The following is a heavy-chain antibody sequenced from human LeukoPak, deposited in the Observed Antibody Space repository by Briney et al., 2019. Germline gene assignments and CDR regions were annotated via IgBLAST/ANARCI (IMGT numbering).Heavy chain of an antibody. Sequence: PSETLSLTCAVYGESFSGYYWSWIRQPPGKGLEWIGEINHSGSTNYNPSLKSRVTISVDTSKNQFSLKLSSVTAADTAVYYCASEGAFFDYWGQGTLVTVSS. D-gene: IGHD3-16*01. CDR2: INHSGST. CDR3: ASEGAFFDY. CDR1: GESFSGYY. J-gene: IGHJ4*02. V-gene: IGHV4-34*01.